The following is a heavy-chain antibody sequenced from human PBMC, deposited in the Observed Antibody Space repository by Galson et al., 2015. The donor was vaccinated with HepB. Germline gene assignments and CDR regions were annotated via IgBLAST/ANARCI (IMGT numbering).Heavy chain of an antibody. V-gene: IGHV3-21*01. CDR3: ARDFDFWSGALDF. Sequence: SLRLSCAASGFSLSSYSMSWVRKAPGKGLEWVSSISISSNYIYYADSVKGRFSISRDNSKNSLYLQMNRLRAEDTAVYYCARDFDFWSGALDFWGQGTLLTVSS. J-gene: IGHJ4*02. CDR1: GFSLSSYS. CDR2: ISISSNYI. D-gene: IGHD3-3*01.